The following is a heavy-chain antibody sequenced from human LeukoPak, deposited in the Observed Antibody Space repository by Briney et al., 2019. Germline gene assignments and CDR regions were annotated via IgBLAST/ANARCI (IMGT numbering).Heavy chain of an antibody. V-gene: IGHV3-30*18. D-gene: IGHD1-26*01. J-gene: IGHJ4*02. CDR1: GFTFSNYG. CDR3: AKSPRGIVGATFDY. CDR2: ISYDGSNK. Sequence: GGSLRLSCAASGFTFSNYGMHWVRQAPGKGLEWVAVISYDGSNKYYADSVKGRFTISRDNSKNTLYLQMNSLRAEDTAVYYCAKSPRGIVGATFDYWGQGTLVTVSS.